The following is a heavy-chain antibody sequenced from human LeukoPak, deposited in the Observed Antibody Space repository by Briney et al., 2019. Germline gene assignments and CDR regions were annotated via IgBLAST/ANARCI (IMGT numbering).Heavy chain of an antibody. J-gene: IGHJ6*02. Sequence: GGSLRLSCAASGFTFSSYAMHWVRQAPGKGLEWVAVISYDGSNKYYADSVKGRFTISRDNSKNTLYLQMNSLRAEDTAVYYCARALTHCSGGSCYRYYYYYYGMDVWGQGTTVTVSS. D-gene: IGHD2-15*01. CDR3: ARALTHCSGGSCYRYYYYYYGMDV. CDR1: GFTFSSYA. V-gene: IGHV3-30-3*01. CDR2: ISYDGSNK.